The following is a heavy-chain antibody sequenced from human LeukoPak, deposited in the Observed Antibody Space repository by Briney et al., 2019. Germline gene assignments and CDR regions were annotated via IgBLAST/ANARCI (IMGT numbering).Heavy chain of an antibody. CDR3: ARRGLQGFCSVNSCHSFFDS. J-gene: IGHJ5*01. D-gene: IGHD2-15*01. CDR1: GFTFSHRS. Sequence: PGGSLRLSCVASGFTFSHRSISWVRQAPGKGLEWVSAITASGGDTFYAESVEGRFSVSRDDSKSTVFLQMSSLTADDTGIYFCARRGLQGFCSVNSCHSFFDSWGRGTRVIVSS. V-gene: IGHV3-23*01. CDR2: ITASGGDT.